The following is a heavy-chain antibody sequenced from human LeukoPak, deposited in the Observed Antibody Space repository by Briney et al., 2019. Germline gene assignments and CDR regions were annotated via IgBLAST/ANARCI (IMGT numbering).Heavy chain of an antibody. J-gene: IGHJ5*02. Sequence: SETLSLTCTVSAGSISSSNDYWGWIRQPPGKGLGWIGGSCYSGMTYYNPSLKSRVTISVDTSKKQFSLKLSSVTAADTAVYYCARGRPDGSGSYYPFDPWGQGTLVTVSS. CDR3: ARGRPDGSGSYYPFDP. D-gene: IGHD3-10*01. CDR1: AGSISSSNDY. CDR2: SCYSGMT. V-gene: IGHV4-39*01.